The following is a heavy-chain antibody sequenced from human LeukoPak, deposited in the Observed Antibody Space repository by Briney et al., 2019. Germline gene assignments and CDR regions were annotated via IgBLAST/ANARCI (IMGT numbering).Heavy chain of an antibody. CDR1: RDGFSLYY. V-gene: IGHV4-4*07. Sequence: SETLSLTCNVSRDGFSLYYWSWIRQPAGKGRERIGRVRPSGGANYNYSLRSRVTLSVDSSKNQVFLRLTSVTVADTAVYYCARVLGVNDKYFDSWGQGTPVTVSS. CDR2: VRPSGGA. J-gene: IGHJ5*01. CDR3: ARVLGVNDKYFDS. D-gene: IGHD1-1*01.